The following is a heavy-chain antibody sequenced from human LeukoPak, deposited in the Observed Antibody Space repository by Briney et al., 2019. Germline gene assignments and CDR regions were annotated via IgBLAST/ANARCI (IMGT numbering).Heavy chain of an antibody. CDR1: GYSFTSYW. V-gene: IGHV5-51*01. CDR2: IYPGDSDT. CDR3: ARQDGANRVDY. Sequence: GESLKISCKGSGYSFTSYWIAWVRQMPGKGLEWLGIIYPGDSDTRYSPSFQGRVTISADKSLSTAYLQWSSLKASDTAMYYCARQDGANRVDYWGQGTLVSVSS. J-gene: IGHJ4*02. D-gene: IGHD4/OR15-4a*01.